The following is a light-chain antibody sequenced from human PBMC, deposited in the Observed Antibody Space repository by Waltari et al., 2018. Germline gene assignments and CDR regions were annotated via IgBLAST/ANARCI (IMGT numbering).Light chain of an antibody. Sequence: EIVMTQSPATLFVSPGERATLSCRASKSISSNLAWYQQKPGQAPRLLMYGASTRATAIPARFSGSGSGTEFALTISSLQSEDSAVYYCQQYQNWPQTFGQGTKLQIK. V-gene: IGKV3-15*01. CDR2: GAS. CDR3: QQYQNWPQT. J-gene: IGKJ2*01. CDR1: KSISSN.